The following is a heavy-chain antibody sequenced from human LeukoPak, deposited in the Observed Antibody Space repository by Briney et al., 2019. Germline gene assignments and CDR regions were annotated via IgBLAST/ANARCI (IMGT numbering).Heavy chain of an antibody. CDR3: AKPPRGRLRYFDWFRGTGWFDP. CDR1: GGSFSGYY. V-gene: IGHV4-34*01. D-gene: IGHD3-9*01. J-gene: IGHJ5*02. Sequence: SETLSLTCAVYGGSFSGYYWSWIRQPPGKGLEWIGEINHSGSTNYNPSLKSRVTISVDTSKNQFSLKLRSVTAADTAVYYCAKPPRGRLRYFDWFRGTGWFDPWGQGTLVTVSS. CDR2: INHSGST.